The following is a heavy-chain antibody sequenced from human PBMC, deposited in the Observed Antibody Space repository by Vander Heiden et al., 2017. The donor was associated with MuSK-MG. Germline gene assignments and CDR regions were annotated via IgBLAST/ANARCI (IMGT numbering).Heavy chain of an antibody. V-gene: IGHV1-2*02. J-gene: IGHJ6*02. CDR3: ARGMIETIYYYYGMDV. Sequence: QVQLVQSGAEVKKPGASVKVSCKASGYTFTVYYMHWVRQAPGQGLEWMGWINPNSGGTNYAQKFQGRVTMTRDTSISTAYMELSRLRSDDTAVYYCARGMIETIYYYYGMDVWGQGTTVTVSS. D-gene: IGHD3-22*01. CDR2: INPNSGGT. CDR1: GYTFTVYY.